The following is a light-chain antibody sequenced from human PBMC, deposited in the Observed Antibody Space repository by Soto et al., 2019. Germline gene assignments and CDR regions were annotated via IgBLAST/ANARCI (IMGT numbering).Light chain of an antibody. CDR3: AAWDDSLSGYV. Sequence: SARTQPPSASRTPGQRVTISCSGSSSNIGYNYVYWYQQLPGTAPKLLIYTNNQRPSGVPDRFSGSKSGTSASLVISGLRSEDEADYYCAAWDDSLSGYVFGTGTKVTVL. V-gene: IGLV1-47*02. CDR2: TNN. CDR1: SSNIGYNY. J-gene: IGLJ1*01.